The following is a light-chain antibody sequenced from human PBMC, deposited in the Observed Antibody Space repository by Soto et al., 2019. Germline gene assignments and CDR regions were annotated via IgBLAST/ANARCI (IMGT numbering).Light chain of an antibody. J-gene: IGLJ3*02. Sequence: QSVLTQPPSASGTPGQRVTISCSGSTSNLGSNFVYWYQQVPGAAPKLLISRNDQRPSGVPDRFSGSKSGTSASLAISGLRSEDEADYPCAAWDDSLSGVVFGGGTKVTVL. CDR1: TSNLGSNF. CDR2: RND. CDR3: AAWDDSLSGVV. V-gene: IGLV1-47*01.